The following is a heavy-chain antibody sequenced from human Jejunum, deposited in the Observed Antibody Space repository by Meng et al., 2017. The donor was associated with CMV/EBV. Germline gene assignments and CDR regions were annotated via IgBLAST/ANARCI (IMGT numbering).Heavy chain of an antibody. Sequence: EGQLEESGAGLVKPSGTLTLSCAASGFVISDYCREWGGLPPGEEVLGGSGINSDGSRTNYADSVKGRFTISRDNAKNTLYLEMSSLTAEDTALYYCVRAKMTTGMASWGQGTLVTVSS. J-gene: IGHJ5*02. V-gene: IGHV3-74*01. D-gene: IGHD1-14*01. CDR1: GFVISDYC. CDR3: VRAKMTTGMAS. CDR2: INSDGSRT.